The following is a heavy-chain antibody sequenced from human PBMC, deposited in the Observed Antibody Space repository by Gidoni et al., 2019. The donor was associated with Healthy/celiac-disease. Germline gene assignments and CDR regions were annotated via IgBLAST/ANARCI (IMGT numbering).Heavy chain of an antibody. CDR3: TTDEGGGGTFDY. D-gene: IGHD2-15*01. CDR1: GFTFSNAW. J-gene: IGHJ4*02. V-gene: IGHV3-15*01. CDR2: IKSKTDGGTT. Sequence: EVQLVESGGGLVKPGGSLRLSCAASGFTFSNAWMSWVRQAPGKGLEWVGRIKSKTDGGTTDYAAPVKGRFTISRDDSKNTLYLQMNSLKTEDTAVYYCTTDEGGGGTFDYWGQGTLVTVSS.